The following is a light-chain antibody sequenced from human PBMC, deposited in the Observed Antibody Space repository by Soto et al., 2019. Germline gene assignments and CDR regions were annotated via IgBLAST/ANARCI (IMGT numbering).Light chain of an antibody. CDR2: DAS. CDR3: QQRSNWPLT. V-gene: IGKV3-11*01. CDR1: QSVGSF. J-gene: IGKJ3*01. Sequence: IVLTQSPATLSLSPGERATLSCRASQSVGSFLAWYQQKRGQAPRLLIYDASNRATGIPARFSGSGSGTDFTLTISSLEPEDFTVYYCQQRSNWPLTFGPGTKVDIK.